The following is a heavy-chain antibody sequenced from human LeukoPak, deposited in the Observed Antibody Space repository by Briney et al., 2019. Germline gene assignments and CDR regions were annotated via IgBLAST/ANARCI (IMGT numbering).Heavy chain of an antibody. CDR1: GFTFSRYA. Sequence: GGSLRLSCSASGFTFSRYAMHWVRQAPGKGLECASVITSNGGGTYYADSVKGRLTISRDNSRSTLYLQMSSLRPEDTAVYYCVRRDFGSGGYDYWGQGTLVTVSS. J-gene: IGHJ4*02. V-gene: IGHV3-64D*06. D-gene: IGHD3-10*01. CDR3: VRRDFGSGGYDY. CDR2: ITSNGGGT.